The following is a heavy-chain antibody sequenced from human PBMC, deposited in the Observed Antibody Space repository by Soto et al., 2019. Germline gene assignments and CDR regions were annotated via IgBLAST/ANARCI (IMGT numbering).Heavy chain of an antibody. CDR2: ISYDGSEK. D-gene: IGHD5-12*01. J-gene: IGHJ3*02. CDR1: GFTFNFFG. Sequence: QEQLVESGGGVVQAGRSLRLSCAASGFTFNFFGMHWVRQAPGKGLEWVAVISYDGSEKYYADSVKGRFTMSRDNSKNMVYLEMSSLRPEDTSVYYCAKERRYSFAALDIWGHGTMVTVSS. V-gene: IGHV3-30*18. CDR3: AKERRYSFAALDI.